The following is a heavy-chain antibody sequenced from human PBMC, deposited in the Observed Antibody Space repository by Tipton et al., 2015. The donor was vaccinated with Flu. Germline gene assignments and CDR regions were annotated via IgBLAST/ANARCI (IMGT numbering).Heavy chain of an antibody. CDR3: AREVPGAVGPALTD. Sequence: GSLRLSCTASGFEVTDHYMTWVRQAPGKGLVCVSVIYSGGTTYYADSVKGRFTIARDSSDNTLYLHMNALRAEDTAVYFCAREVPGAVGPALTDWGRGTLVTVSS. CDR2: IYSGGTT. CDR1: GFEVTDHY. J-gene: IGHJ4*02. D-gene: IGHD4/OR15-4a*01. V-gene: IGHV3-53*01.